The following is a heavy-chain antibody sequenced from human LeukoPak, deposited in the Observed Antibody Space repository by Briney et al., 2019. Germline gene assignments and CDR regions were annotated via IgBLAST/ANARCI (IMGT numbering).Heavy chain of an antibody. CDR1: GGSISSGRYY. CDR2: IFTSGST. D-gene: IGHD3-16*01. V-gene: IGHV4-61*02. CDR3: STLRVGGWFDL. J-gene: IGHJ5*02. Sequence: PSETLSLTCTVSGGSISSGRYYWSWIRQPAGKGLEWIGRIFTSGSTNYNPSLKSRVTISVDTSKNQFSLKLSSVTAADTAVYYCSTLRVGGWFDLWGQGTLVSVSS.